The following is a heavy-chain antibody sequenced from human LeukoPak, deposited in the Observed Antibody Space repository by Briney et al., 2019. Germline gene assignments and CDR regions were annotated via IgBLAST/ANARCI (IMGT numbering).Heavy chain of an antibody. D-gene: IGHD2-2*01. CDR2: ISVYNGDT. V-gene: IGHV1-18*01. Sequence: ASVKVSCKASGYTFTNYGISWVRQAPGQELEWMGWISVYNGDTNYAQKFQDRVTMTTDTSTSTAYMELRSLRSDDTAVYYCARGYCTSTSCPGGKDYWGQGTLVTVSS. CDR1: GYTFTNYG. J-gene: IGHJ4*02. CDR3: ARGYCTSTSCPGGKDY.